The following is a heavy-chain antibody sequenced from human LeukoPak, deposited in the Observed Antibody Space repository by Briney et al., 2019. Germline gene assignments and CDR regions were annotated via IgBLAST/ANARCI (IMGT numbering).Heavy chain of an antibody. V-gene: IGHV1-8*01. CDR2: MNPNSGNT. J-gene: IGHJ4*02. CDR3: ARSDTAMAYFDY. CDR1: GYTFTSYD. Sequence: AASVKVSCKASGYTFTSYDINWVRQATGQGLEWMGWMNPNSGNTGYAQKFQGRVTMTRNTSISTAYMELSSLRSEDTAVYYCARSDTAMAYFDYWGQGTLVTVSS. D-gene: IGHD5-18*01.